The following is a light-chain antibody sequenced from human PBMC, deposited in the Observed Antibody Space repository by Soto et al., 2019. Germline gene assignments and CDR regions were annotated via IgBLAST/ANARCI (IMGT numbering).Light chain of an antibody. CDR1: QSLSHN. J-gene: IGKJ5*01. CDR3: QQYGSSPLIS. Sequence: EIVLTQSPGTLSLSPGERATLSCRASQSLSHNLAWYQQKPCQAPRLLIFGASKRATGIPDRFSGSGSGRDFTLTISGLEPEDFAVYYCQQYGSSPLISFGQGTRLEIK. V-gene: IGKV3-20*01. CDR2: GAS.